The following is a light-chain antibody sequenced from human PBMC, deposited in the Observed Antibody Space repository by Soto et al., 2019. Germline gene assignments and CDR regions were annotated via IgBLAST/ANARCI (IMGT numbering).Light chain of an antibody. CDR2: KAS. CDR1: QSISSW. V-gene: IGKV1-5*03. CDR3: QQYDGFSRT. J-gene: IGKJ1*01. Sequence: DIQITQSPSTLAASVGDRVTITCRASQSISSWLAWYQQKPGKAPKILMYKASRLDSGVPSRFRGSGSGTEFTLTISSLQPDDFETYYCQQYDGFSRTFGQGTKVDIK.